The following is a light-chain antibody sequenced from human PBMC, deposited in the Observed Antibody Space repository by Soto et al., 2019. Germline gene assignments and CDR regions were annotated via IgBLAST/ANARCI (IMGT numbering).Light chain of an antibody. Sequence: EIVLTQSPGTLSLSPGERATLSCRASQSISSNYLAWYQQKPGQPPRLLIYSASSRATGIPDRFSGSGSGTDFTLTISRLEPEDFAVYYCQQYGSSPPLSFGGGTKVEIK. V-gene: IGKV3-20*01. CDR1: QSISSNY. CDR2: SAS. J-gene: IGKJ4*01. CDR3: QQYGSSPPLS.